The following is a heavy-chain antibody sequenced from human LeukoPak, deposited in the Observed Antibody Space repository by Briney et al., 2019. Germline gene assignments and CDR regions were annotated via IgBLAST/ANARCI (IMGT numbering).Heavy chain of an antibody. D-gene: IGHD3-16*02. J-gene: IGHJ4*02. CDR1: GFTFSSYW. Sequence: GGSLRLSCAASGFTFSSYWMSWVRQAPGKGLEWVANIKQDGSEKYYVDSVKGRFTISRDNAKNSLYLQMNSLRAEDTAVYYCASIRDYDYVWGSYRTTGDYYFYYWGQGTLVTVSS. CDR2: IKQDGSEK. V-gene: IGHV3-7*01. CDR3: ASIRDYDYVWGSYRTTGDYYFYY.